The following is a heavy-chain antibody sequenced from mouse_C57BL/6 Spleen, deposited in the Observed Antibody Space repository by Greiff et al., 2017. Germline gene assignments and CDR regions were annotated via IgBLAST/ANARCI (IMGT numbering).Heavy chain of an antibody. CDR2: IWSGGST. CDR1: GFSLTSSG. Sequence: QVQLQQSGPGLVQPSQSLSITCTVSGFSLTSSGVHWVRQSPGKGLEWLGVIWSGGSTDYNAAFISRLSISKDNSKSQVFFKMNSLQAEDTAIYYCARPLITTVVATRAMDYWGQGTSVTVSS. V-gene: IGHV2-2*01. J-gene: IGHJ4*01. CDR3: ARPLITTVVATRAMDY. D-gene: IGHD1-1*01.